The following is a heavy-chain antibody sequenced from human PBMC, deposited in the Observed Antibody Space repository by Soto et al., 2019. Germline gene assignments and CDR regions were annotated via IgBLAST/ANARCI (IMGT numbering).Heavy chain of an antibody. Sequence: QVQLQESGPGLVKPSETLSLTCTVSNGSMSPYYWTWVRQPPGKGLEWIGYVYYSGGTFYNPSLESRVTTSLDTSKNQFSLKMTAVTAADTAVYYCARGQNCYERYFDSWGQGTLVTGSS. D-gene: IGHD2-21*01. CDR1: NGSMSPYY. CDR2: VYYSGGT. CDR3: ARGQNCYERYFDS. J-gene: IGHJ4*02. V-gene: IGHV4-59*01.